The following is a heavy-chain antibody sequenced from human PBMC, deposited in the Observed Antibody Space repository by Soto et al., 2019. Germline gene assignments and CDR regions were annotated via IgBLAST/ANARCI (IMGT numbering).Heavy chain of an antibody. D-gene: IGHD2-2*01. Sequence: SETLSVTSTVSGGSVSSGIYYWSWIRHPPGKGLEWIGYIYYSGSTNYNPSLKSRVTISVDTSKNQFSLKLSSVTAADTAVYYCARDRQGCSSTSCYYYYYYGMDVWGQGTTVTVSS. CDR1: GGSVSSGIYY. CDR2: IYYSGST. V-gene: IGHV4-61*01. J-gene: IGHJ6*02. CDR3: ARDRQGCSSTSCYYYYYYGMDV.